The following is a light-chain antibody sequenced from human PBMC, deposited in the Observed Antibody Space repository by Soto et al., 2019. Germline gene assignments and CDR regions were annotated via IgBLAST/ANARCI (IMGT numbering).Light chain of an antibody. J-gene: IGKJ5*01. CDR1: QSISSN. CDR3: QQRNYWQVT. V-gene: IGKV3D-15*01. Sequence: EIVMTQSPSTLSVSPGERATLSCRASQSISSNLAWYQQKPGQTPRLLIYGTSTRATGIPARFSGSGSGTDFTLTISSLEPEDFAIYYCQQRNYWQVTFGQRTRLEIK. CDR2: GTS.